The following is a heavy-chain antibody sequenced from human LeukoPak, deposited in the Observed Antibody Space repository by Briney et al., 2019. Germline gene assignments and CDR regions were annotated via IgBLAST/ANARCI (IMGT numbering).Heavy chain of an antibody. CDR1: GGSISSYY. Sequence: PSETLSLTCTVSGGSISSYYWSWIRQPPGKGLEWIGYIYYSGSTNYNPSLKSRVTISVDTSKNQFSLKLSSVTAADTAVYYCARSYRAYYFDYWGQGNLVTVSS. CDR2: IYYSGST. D-gene: IGHD1-14*01. CDR3: ARSYRAYYFDY. V-gene: IGHV4-59*01. J-gene: IGHJ4*02.